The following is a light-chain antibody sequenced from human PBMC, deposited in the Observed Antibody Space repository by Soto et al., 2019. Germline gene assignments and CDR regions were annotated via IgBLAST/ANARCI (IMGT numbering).Light chain of an antibody. Sequence: EIVLTQSPDTLSLSPGERVTLSWRASQSVTNSYLAWYQQKPGQGPRLLIHGASSRATGTPDRFSGSGSGTDFTLTISRLEPEDFAVYYCQQYGATPGTFGQGTKLDIK. V-gene: IGKV3-20*01. CDR2: GAS. J-gene: IGKJ1*01. CDR3: QQYGATPGT. CDR1: QSVTNSY.